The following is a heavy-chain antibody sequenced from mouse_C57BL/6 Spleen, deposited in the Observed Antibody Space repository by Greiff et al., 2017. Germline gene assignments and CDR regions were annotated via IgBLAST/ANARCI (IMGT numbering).Heavy chain of an antibody. J-gene: IGHJ4*01. V-gene: IGHV1-54*01. CDR1: GYAFTNYL. Sequence: QVQLQQSGAELVRPGTSVKVSCKASGYAFTNYLIEWVKQRPGQGLEWIGVINPGSGGTNYNEKFKGKATLTADKSSSTAYMQLSSLTSEDSAVYFCARSGIYYDYDGGDYYAMDYWGQGTSVTVSS. CDR2: INPGSGGT. CDR3: ARSGIYYDYDGGDYYAMDY. D-gene: IGHD2-4*01.